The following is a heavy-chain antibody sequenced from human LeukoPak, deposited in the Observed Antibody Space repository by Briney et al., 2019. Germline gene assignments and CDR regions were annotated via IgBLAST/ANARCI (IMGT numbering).Heavy chain of an antibody. V-gene: IGHV3-21*06. D-gene: IGHD2-21*01. CDR2: ITSSGHFI. CDR1: GFSFSDHT. J-gene: IGHJ4*01. CDR3: ARQPLWDPRAYSYFDY. Sequence: GGSLRLSCAASGFSFSDHTVDWVRQAPGKGLELVSSITSSGHFIYYADSVQGRFTVSRDIAKNSMYLQMDNLRAEDTAVYYCARQPLWDPRAYSYFDYWGHGTLVTVS.